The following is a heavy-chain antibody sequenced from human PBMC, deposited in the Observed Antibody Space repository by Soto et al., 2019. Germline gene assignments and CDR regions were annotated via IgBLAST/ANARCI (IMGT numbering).Heavy chain of an antibody. CDR1: GFTVSSNY. J-gene: IGHJ3*02. CDR2: IYSGGGT. Sequence: VQLVESGGGLIQPGESLRLSCEASGFTVSSNYMSWVRQAPGKGLEWVSGIYSGGGTYYADSVKGRFTISRDNSKNTLYLQMNSLRAEDTAVYYCASSGVMTFDIWGHGTMVTVSS. D-gene: IGHD3-16*01. CDR3: ASSGVMTFDI. V-gene: IGHV3-53*01.